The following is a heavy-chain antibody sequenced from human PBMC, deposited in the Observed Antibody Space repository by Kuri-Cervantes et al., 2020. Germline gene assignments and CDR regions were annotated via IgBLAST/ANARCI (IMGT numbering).Heavy chain of an antibody. Sequence: GESLKISCAASGFTFSSYWMSWVRQAPGKGLEWVANIKQDGSEKYYVDSVKGRFTISRDNAKNSLYPQMNSLRAEDTAVYYCARTYGDYVFFHFDYWGQGTLVTVSS. CDR2: IKQDGSEK. CDR3: ARTYGDYVFFHFDY. D-gene: IGHD4-17*01. J-gene: IGHJ4*02. V-gene: IGHV3-7*01. CDR1: GFTFSSYW.